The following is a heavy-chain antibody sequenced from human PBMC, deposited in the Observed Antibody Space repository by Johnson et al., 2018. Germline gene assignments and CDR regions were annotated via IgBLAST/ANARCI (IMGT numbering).Heavy chain of an antibody. CDR1: GFTFDDYA. J-gene: IGHJ3*02. CDR2: ISWNSGSI. Sequence: VQLVQSGGCFVQPGRSLRLACAASGFTFDDYAMHWVRQAPGKGLEWVSGISWNSGSIGDADSVKGRFTISRDNAKNSLYLQMKSLRAEDTALYYCAKKPDYYDSSGYEAAGAFDIWGQGTMVTVSS. V-gene: IGHV3-9*01. D-gene: IGHD3-22*01. CDR3: AKKPDYYDSSGYEAAGAFDI.